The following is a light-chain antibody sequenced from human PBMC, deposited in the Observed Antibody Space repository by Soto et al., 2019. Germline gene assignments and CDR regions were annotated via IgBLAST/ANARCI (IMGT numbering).Light chain of an antibody. Sequence: QSALTQPAPVSGSPGQSITISCTGTSRDVGGYNYVSWYQQHPGKAPKLMIYDVSNRPSGVSNRFSGSKSGNTASLTISGLQAEDEADYYCSSYTSSSTYVVFGGGTKLTVL. CDR1: SRDVGGYNY. J-gene: IGLJ2*01. CDR3: SSYTSSSTYVV. V-gene: IGLV2-14*01. CDR2: DVS.